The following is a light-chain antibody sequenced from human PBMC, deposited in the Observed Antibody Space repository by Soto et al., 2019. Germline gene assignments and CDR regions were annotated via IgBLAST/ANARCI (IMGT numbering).Light chain of an antibody. J-gene: IGKJ4*01. CDR2: AAS. CDR3: QQRNSYPPRT. Sequence: DIQMTQSPSSLSASVGDRVTITCRASQNIDTYLNWYQQKPGKAPKLLIYAASYLQSEVPVRFSGSRSGADFTLSISSLQPEDFGTYFCQQRNSYPPRTFGGGTKVEIK. CDR1: QNIDTY. V-gene: IGKV1-39*01.